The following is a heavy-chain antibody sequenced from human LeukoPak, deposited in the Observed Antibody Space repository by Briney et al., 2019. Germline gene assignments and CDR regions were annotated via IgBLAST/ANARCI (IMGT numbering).Heavy chain of an antibody. D-gene: IGHD4-23*01. CDR1: GFTFSSYS. V-gene: IGHV3-74*01. Sequence: GGSLRLPCAASGFTFSSYSMNWVRQAPGKGLVWVSRINTDGSSTNYADSVKGRFTISRDNAKNTLFLQMNSLRAEDTAVYYCSRDRSVASYGYWGQGTLVTVSS. CDR3: SRDRSVASYGY. CDR2: INTDGSST. J-gene: IGHJ4*02.